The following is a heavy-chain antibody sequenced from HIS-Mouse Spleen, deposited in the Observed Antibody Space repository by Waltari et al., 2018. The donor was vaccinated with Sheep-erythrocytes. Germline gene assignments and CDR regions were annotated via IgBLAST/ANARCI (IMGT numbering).Heavy chain of an antibody. V-gene: IGHV1-69*04. D-gene: IGHD1-26*01. Sequence: QVQLVQSGAEVKKPGSSVKVSCKASGGTFSSYAISWVRQAPGQGLAWMGRIIPILGIANYAKKCQGIVTITADKATSTAYMELSSLRSEDTAVYYCAQTGATTPHFDYWGQGTLVTVSS. CDR2: IIPILGIA. J-gene: IGHJ4*02. CDR1: GGTFSSYA. CDR3: AQTGATTPHFDY.